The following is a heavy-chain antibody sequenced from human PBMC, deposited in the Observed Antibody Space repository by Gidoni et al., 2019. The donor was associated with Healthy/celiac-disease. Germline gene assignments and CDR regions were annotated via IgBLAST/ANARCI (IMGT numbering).Heavy chain of an antibody. CDR2: INPNSGGT. D-gene: IGHD6-13*01. V-gene: IGHV1-2*02. Sequence: LEWMGWINPNSGGTNYAQKFQGRVTMTRDTSISTAYMELSRLRSDDTAVYYCARDLRGSSWYGGEFYFDYWGQGTLVTVSS. J-gene: IGHJ4*02. CDR3: ARDLRGSSWYGGEFYFDY.